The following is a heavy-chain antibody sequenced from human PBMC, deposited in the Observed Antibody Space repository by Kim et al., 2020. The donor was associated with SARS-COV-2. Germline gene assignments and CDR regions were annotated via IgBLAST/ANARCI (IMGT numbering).Heavy chain of an antibody. J-gene: IGHJ6*02. V-gene: IGHV4-34*01. Sequence: SETLSLTCAVYGGSFSGYYWSWIRQPPGKGLEWIGEINHSGSTNYNPSLKSRVTISVDTSKNQFSLKLSSVTAADTAVYYCARPPRGYCSSTSCYGTDVWGQGTTVTVSS. CDR2: INHSGST. D-gene: IGHD2-2*01. CDR3: ARPPRGYCSSTSCYGTDV. CDR1: GGSFSGYY.